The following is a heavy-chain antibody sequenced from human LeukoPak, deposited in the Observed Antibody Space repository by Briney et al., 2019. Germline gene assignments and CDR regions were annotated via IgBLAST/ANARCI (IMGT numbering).Heavy chain of an antibody. D-gene: IGHD3-22*01. Sequence: SGPALVKPTQTLTLTCTFSGFSLSTSGMCVSWIRQPPGKALEWLARIDWDDDKYYSTSLKTRLTISKDTSKNQVVLTMTNMDPVDTATYYCARIREGYYDSSGYYPSYYFDYWGQGTLVTVSS. J-gene: IGHJ4*02. CDR3: ARIREGYYDSSGYYPSYYFDY. V-gene: IGHV2-70*11. CDR1: GFSLSTSGMC. CDR2: IDWDDDK.